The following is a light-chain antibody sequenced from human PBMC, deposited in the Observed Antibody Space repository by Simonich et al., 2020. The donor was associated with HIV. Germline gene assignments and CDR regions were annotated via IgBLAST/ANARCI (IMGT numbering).Light chain of an antibody. CDR2: WAS. Sequence: DIVMTQSPDSLAVSLGERATINCKSSQSVLYSANNKNYLTWYKQKPGQPPKLLIYWASSRGSGVPDRFSSGGSATDFTPTISSLQAEDVAVYYCQQYYSTPTFGQGTKVEIK. V-gene: IGKV4-1*01. CDR1: QSVLYSANNKNY. CDR3: QQYYSTPT. J-gene: IGKJ1*01.